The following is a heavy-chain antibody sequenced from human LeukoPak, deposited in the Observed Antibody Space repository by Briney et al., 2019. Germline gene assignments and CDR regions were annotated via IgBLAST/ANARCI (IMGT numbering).Heavy chain of an antibody. V-gene: IGHV3-30*02. CDR1: GFTFSSYG. D-gene: IGHD6-19*01. Sequence: PVGSLRLSCAASGFTFSSYGMHWVRQAPGKGLEWVAFIRYDGSNKYYADSVKGRFTISRDNSKNTLYLQMNSLRAEDTAVYYCAKETSPGYSSGWYGFDYWGQGTLVTVSS. CDR2: IRYDGSNK. CDR3: AKETSPGYSSGWYGFDY. J-gene: IGHJ4*02.